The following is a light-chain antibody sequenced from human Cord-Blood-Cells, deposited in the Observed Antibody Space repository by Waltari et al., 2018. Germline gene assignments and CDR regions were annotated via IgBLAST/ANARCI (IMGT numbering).Light chain of an antibody. J-gene: IGLJ3*02. CDR1: VLAKKY. CDR3: YSAADNPWV. CDR2: KDS. V-gene: IGLV3-27*01. Sequence: SYELTQPSSVSVSPGQTARITCPGDVLAKKYARWFQQKPGQAPVLVIYKDSERPSGIPERFSGSSSGTTVTLTISGAQVEDEADYYCYSAADNPWVFGGGTKLTVL.